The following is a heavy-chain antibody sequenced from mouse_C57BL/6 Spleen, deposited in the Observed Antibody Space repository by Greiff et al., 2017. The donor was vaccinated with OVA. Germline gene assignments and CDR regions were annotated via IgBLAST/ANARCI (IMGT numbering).Heavy chain of an antibody. CDR1: GYTFTDYN. CDR3: ARYGYFGASYAMDY. D-gene: IGHD1-1*01. V-gene: IGHV1-18*01. CDR2: INPNNGGT. J-gene: IGHJ4*01. Sequence: EVKLEESGPELVKPGASVKIPCKASGYTFTDYNMDWVKQSHGKSLEWIGDINPNNGGTIYNQKFKGKATLTVDKSSSTAYMELRSLTSEDTAVYYCARYGYFGASYAMDYWGQGTSVTVSS.